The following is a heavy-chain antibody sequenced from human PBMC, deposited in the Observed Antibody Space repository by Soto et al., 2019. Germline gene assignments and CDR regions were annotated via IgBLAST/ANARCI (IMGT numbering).Heavy chain of an antibody. Sequence: QVQLVQSGAEVKKPGASVRVSCKTSGYTFTSYGISWVRQAPGQGLEWMGWISAYNGNTNYAQSLQGRVTMTTDTSTTTAYMELRSLKSDDTAVYYGARVSPSSRAAEPWGQGTLVTVS. CDR2: ISAYNGNT. V-gene: IGHV1-18*01. J-gene: IGHJ4*02. D-gene: IGHD6-13*01. CDR1: GYTFTSYG. CDR3: ARVSPSSRAAEP.